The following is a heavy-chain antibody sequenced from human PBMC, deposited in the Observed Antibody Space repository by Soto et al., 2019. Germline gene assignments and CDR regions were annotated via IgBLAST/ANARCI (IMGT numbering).Heavy chain of an antibody. Sequence: ASVKVSCKASGYTFTSYAMHWVRQAPGQRLEWMGWINAGNGNTKYSQKFQGRVAITRDTSASTAYMELSSLRSEDTAVYYCARVDVLRFLEWSLKGGMDVWGQGTTVTVSS. D-gene: IGHD3-3*01. CDR1: GYTFTSYA. J-gene: IGHJ6*02. V-gene: IGHV1-3*01. CDR3: ARVDVLRFLEWSLKGGMDV. CDR2: INAGNGNT.